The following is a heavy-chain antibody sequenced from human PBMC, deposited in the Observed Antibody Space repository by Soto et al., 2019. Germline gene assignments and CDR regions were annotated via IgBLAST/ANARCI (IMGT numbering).Heavy chain of an antibody. D-gene: IGHD5-12*01. CDR2: IYYSGST. V-gene: IGHV4-59*12. CDR3: AKSPRSGYEPPWDY. CDR1: GGSISRYY. J-gene: IGHJ4*02. Sequence: PSETLSLTCTVSGGSISRYYWSWIRQPPGKGLEWIGYIYYSGSTNYNPSLKSRVTISVDTSKNQFSLKLSSVTAEDTAIYYCAKSPRSGYEPPWDYWGQGTQVTVSS.